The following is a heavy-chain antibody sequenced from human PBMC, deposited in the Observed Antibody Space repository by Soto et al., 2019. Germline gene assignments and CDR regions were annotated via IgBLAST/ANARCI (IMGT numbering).Heavy chain of an antibody. J-gene: IGHJ6*02. D-gene: IGHD3-10*01. CDR3: ARQCITMVRGVMWYYYYGMDV. V-gene: IGHV4-34*01. CDR1: GGSFSGYY. CDR2: INHSGST. Sequence: SETLSLTCAVHGGSFSGYYWDWIRQPPGKGLEWIGEINHSGSTNYNPSLKSRVTISVDTSKNQFSLKLSSVTAADTAVYYCARQCITMVRGVMWYYYYGMDVWGQGTTVTVSS.